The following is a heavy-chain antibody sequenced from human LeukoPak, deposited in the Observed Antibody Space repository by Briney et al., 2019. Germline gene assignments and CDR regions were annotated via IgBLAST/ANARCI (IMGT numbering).Heavy chain of an antibody. CDR3: TREQEDCTGTTCYRAFDV. D-gene: IGHD2-2*01. J-gene: IGHJ3*01. CDR2: VHSDGSIT. CDR1: GFTFGNYW. V-gene: IGHV3-74*01. Sequence: QPGGSLRLSCAASGFTFGNYWINWVRQAPGKGLVWVSRVHSDGSITNYADSVKGRFSISRDSAKNTLYLQMSSLRSVDTAVYYCTREQEDCTGTTCYRAFDVWGQGTMVTVS.